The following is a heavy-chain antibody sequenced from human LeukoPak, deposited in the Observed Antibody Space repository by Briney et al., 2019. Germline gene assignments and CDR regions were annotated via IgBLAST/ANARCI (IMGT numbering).Heavy chain of an antibody. V-gene: IGHV3-48*01. D-gene: IGHD1-26*01. CDR3: ARDLYSGSYYDFDY. CDR2: ISSSSSTT. J-gene: IGHJ4*02. CDR1: GFSFSDYN. Sequence: GGPLRLSCAASGFSFSDYNMNWVRQAPGKGLEWVAYISSSSSTTHYADSVTGRFSISRDNAKSSLYLQMNSLRVEDTAVYYCARDLYSGSYYDFDYWRQGTLVTVSS.